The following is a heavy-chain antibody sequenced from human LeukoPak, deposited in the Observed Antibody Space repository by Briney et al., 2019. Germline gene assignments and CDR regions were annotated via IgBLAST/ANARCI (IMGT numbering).Heavy chain of an antibody. CDR1: GGSFSGYY. CDR3: AKRHDSSGTAGYYFDY. D-gene: IGHD3-22*01. Sequence: PSETLSLTCAVYGGSFSGYYWSWIRQPPGKGLEWIGEINHSGSTNYNPSLKSRVTISVDTSKNQFSLKLSSVTAADTAVYYCAKRHDSSGTAGYYFDYWGQGTLVTVSS. CDR2: INHSGST. J-gene: IGHJ4*02. V-gene: IGHV4-34*01.